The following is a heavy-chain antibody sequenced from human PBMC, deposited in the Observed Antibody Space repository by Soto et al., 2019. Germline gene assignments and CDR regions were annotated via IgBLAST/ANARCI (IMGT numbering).Heavy chain of an antibody. V-gene: IGHV5-51*01. J-gene: IGHJ4*02. D-gene: IGHD4-17*01. CDR3: ARVFEGDYLEADY. CDR1: GYSFTSYW. Sequence: PGESLKISCNGSGYSFTSYWIGWVRQMPGKGLEWMGIIYPGDSGTRYSPSFQGQVTISADKSISTAYLQWSSLKASDTAMYYCARVFEGDYLEADYWVQGTLVTVSS. CDR2: IYPGDSGT.